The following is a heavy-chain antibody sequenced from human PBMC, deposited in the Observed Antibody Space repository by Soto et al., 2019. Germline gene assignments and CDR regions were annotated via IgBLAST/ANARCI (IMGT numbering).Heavy chain of an antibody. D-gene: IGHD4-17*01. Sequence: SETLSLTCAVYGGSFSGYYWSWIRQPPGKGLEWIGEINHSGSTDYNPSLKSRVTISVDTSKNQFSLKLSSVTAADTAVYYCARVPSTSSTVTTSWGQGNLVTVTS. V-gene: IGHV4-34*01. CDR2: INHSGST. J-gene: IGHJ4*02. CDR1: GGSFSGYY. CDR3: ARVPSTSSTVTTS.